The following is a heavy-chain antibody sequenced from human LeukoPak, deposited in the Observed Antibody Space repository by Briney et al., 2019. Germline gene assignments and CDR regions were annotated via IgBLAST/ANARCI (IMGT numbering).Heavy chain of an antibody. CDR1: GGSISSSSYY. D-gene: IGHD3-22*01. CDR2: IYYSGST. V-gene: IGHV4-39*07. CDR3: ARVARITMIVVVITDDPFDI. Sequence: SETLSLTCSVSGGSISSSSYYRGWIRQPPGKGLEWIGSIYYSGSTYYNPSLKSRVTISVDTSKNQFSLKLSSVTAADTAVYYCARVARITMIVVVITDDPFDIWGQGTMVTVSS. J-gene: IGHJ3*02.